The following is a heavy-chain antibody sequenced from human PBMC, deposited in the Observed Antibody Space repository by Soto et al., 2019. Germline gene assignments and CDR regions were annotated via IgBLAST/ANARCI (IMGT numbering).Heavy chain of an antibody. D-gene: IGHD6-13*01. CDR1: GFTLSNAW. CDR2: LKSKTDGGTT. CDR3: TGSSWSF. Sequence: GGSLRLSCAASGFTLSNAWMSWVRQAPGKGLEWVGRLKSKTDGGTTDYTTPVKGRFTISRDDSKNTLYLQMSSLKTEDTAVYYCTGSSWSFWGQGTLVTVSS. J-gene: IGHJ4*02. V-gene: IGHV3-15*01.